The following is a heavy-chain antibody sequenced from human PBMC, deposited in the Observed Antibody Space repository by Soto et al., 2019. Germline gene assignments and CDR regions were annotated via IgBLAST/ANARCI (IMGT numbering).Heavy chain of an antibody. J-gene: IGHJ4*02. CDR3: ARGVIDYYDSRGYYSGFDY. CDR1: GFTFSSYA. V-gene: IGHV3-30-3*01. Sequence: GGSLRLSCAASGFTFSSYAMHWVRQAPGKGLEWVAVISYDGSNKYYADSVKGRFTISRDNSKNTLYLQMNSLRAEDTAVYYCARGVIDYYDSRGYYSGFDYWGQGTLVTVSS. D-gene: IGHD3-22*01. CDR2: ISYDGSNK.